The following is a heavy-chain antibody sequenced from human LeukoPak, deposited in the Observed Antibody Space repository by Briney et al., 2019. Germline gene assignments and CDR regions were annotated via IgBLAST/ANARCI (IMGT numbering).Heavy chain of an antibody. V-gene: IGHV4-39*07. J-gene: IGHJ4*02. CDR2: IYHSGST. Sequence: PSETLSLTCTVSGGSISSSSYYWGWIRQPPGKGLEWIGEIYHSGSTNYNPSLKSRVTISVDKSKDQFSLKLSSVTAADTAVYYCARNEYSSGWYFAPWGQGTLVTVSS. CDR3: ARNEYSSGWYFAP. D-gene: IGHD6-19*01. CDR1: GGSISSSSYY.